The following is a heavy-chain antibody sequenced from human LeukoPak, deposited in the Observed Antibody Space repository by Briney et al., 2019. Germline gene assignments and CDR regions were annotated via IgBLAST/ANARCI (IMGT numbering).Heavy chain of an antibody. CDR3: ASRPRYSSSWGEATFDY. CDR2: IHTSGST. CDR1: GGSISSYY. V-gene: IGHV4-4*07. J-gene: IGHJ4*02. Sequence: KPSETLSLTCTVSGGSISSYYWTWIRQPAGKGLEWIGRIHTSGSTNHNPSLKSRVTMSVDTSNNQFSLKLSSVTAADTAVYYCASRPRYSSSWGEATFDYWGQGTLVTVSS. D-gene: IGHD6-13*01.